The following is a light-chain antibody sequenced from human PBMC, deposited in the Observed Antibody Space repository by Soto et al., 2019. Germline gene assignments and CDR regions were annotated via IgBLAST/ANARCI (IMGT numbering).Light chain of an antibody. CDR1: QSVSGNY. Sequence: EIVLTQSPGTLSLSPGERATLSCGASQSVSGNYLAWYQVKPGQAPRLLISGASSRATGIPDRFSGSGSGTDFTLTIGRLETDDFAVYYCQQYGSSPCTFGQGTKVEIK. CDR3: QQYGSSPCT. CDR2: GAS. V-gene: IGKV3-20*01. J-gene: IGKJ1*01.